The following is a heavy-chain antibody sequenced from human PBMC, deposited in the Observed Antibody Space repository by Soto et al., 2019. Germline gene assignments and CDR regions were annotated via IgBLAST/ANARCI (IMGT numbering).Heavy chain of an antibody. CDR2: VNPSGGST. J-gene: IGHJ1*01. CDR1: GYIFTAYS. CDR3: AREENCSDGICYSEYFQR. D-gene: IGHD2-15*01. V-gene: IGHV1-46*01. Sequence: ASVKVSCKASGYIFTAYSMHWVRQAPGQGLEWMGVVNPSGGSTNYARKFQGRITMTRDTSTSTVYMDLSSLTSEDTAVYYCAREENCSDGICYSEYFQRWGQGTLVTVSS.